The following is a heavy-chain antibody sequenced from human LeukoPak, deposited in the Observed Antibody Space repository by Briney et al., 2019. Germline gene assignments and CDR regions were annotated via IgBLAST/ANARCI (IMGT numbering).Heavy chain of an antibody. CDR3: ARHWGYCSSTSCYDSNWFDP. CDR2: IIPIFGTA. V-gene: IGHV1-69*06. CDR1: GGTFSSYA. Sequence: GASVEVSCKASGGTFSSYAISWVRQAPGQGLEWMGGIIPIFGTANYAQKFQGRVTITADKSTSTAYMELSSLSSEDTAVYYCARHWGYCSSTSCYDSNWFDPWGQGTLVTVSS. D-gene: IGHD2-2*01. J-gene: IGHJ5*02.